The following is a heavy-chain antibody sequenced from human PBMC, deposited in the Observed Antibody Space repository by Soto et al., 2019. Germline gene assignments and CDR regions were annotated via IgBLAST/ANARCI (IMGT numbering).Heavy chain of an antibody. Sequence: QVQLVQSGAEVKKPGSSVKVSCKASGGTFSSYAISWVRQAPGQGLEWMGGIIPIFGTANYAQKFQGRVTITADESQGQAHMELSSLRSEDTAVYYCARGSGIAARPYWFDPWGQGTLVTVSS. V-gene: IGHV1-69*01. D-gene: IGHD6-6*01. J-gene: IGHJ5*02. CDR3: ARGSGIAARPYWFDP. CDR2: IIPIFGTA. CDR1: GGTFSSYA.